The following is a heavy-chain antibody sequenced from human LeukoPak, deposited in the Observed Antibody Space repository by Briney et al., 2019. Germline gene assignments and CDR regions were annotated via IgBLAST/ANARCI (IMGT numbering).Heavy chain of an antibody. CDR1: GGSISSTNW. J-gene: IGHJ4*02. Sequence: SETLSLTCAVSGGSISSTNWWSWVRPSPGKGLEWIGYIYYSGSTNYNPSLKSRVTISVDTSKNQFSLKLSSVTAADTAVYYCARDLAYSSGRFDYWGQGTLVTVSS. V-gene: IGHV4-4*02. CDR2: IYYSGST. D-gene: IGHD6-19*01. CDR3: ARDLAYSSGRFDY.